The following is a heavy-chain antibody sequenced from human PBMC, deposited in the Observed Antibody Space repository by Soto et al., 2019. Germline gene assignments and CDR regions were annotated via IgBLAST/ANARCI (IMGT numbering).Heavy chain of an antibody. Sequence: PSETLSLTCAVSGGSISSGGYSWSWIRQPPGKGLEWIGYIYHSGSTYYNPSLKSRVTISVDRSKNRFSLKLSSVTAADTAVYYCARVIRDSSGYYFDYWGQGTLVTVSS. CDR1: GGSISSGGYS. CDR2: IYHSGST. V-gene: IGHV4-30-2*01. D-gene: IGHD3-22*01. CDR3: ARVIRDSSGYYFDY. J-gene: IGHJ4*02.